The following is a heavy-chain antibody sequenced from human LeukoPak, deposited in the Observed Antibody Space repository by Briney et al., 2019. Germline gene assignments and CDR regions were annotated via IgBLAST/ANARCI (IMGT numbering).Heavy chain of an antibody. Sequence: GGSLRLSCAASGFTFSSYGMHWVRQAPGKGLEWVAFIRYDGSNKYYADSVKGRFTISRDNSKNTLYLQMSSLRAEDTAVYYCAKDQTRILTGRPLYWGQGTLVTVSS. J-gene: IGHJ4*02. CDR3: AKDQTRILTGRPLY. D-gene: IGHD3-9*01. CDR1: GFTFSSYG. V-gene: IGHV3-30*02. CDR2: IRYDGSNK.